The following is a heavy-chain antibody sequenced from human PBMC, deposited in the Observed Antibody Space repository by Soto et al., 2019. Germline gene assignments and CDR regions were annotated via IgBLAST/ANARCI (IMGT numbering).Heavy chain of an antibody. CDR3: ASSSDYGDDPYYYYYMDV. D-gene: IGHD4-17*01. Sequence: GGSLRLSCAASGFTFSDYYMSWIRQAPGKGLEWVSYISSSGSTIYYADSVKGRFTISRDNAKNSLYLQMNSLRAEDTAVYYCASSSDYGDDPYYYYYMDVWGKGTTVTVSS. CDR1: GFTFSDYY. CDR2: ISSSGSTI. J-gene: IGHJ6*03. V-gene: IGHV3-11*01.